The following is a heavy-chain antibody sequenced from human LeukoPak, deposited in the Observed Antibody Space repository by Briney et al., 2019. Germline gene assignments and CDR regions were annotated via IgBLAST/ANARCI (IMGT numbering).Heavy chain of an antibody. D-gene: IGHD5-24*01. CDR2: IYSSGST. V-gene: IGHV4-59*01. J-gene: IGHJ4*02. Sequence: SETPSHTCTGSGGSISCYSWNLIRQSPGKRLAWIGYIYSSGSTNYNPSLKSRVTISVDTSKSQFSLKLSSVTAADTAVYFCSREGRWLQLGFDYWGRGTLVTVSS. CDR1: GGSISCYS. CDR3: SREGRWLQLGFDY.